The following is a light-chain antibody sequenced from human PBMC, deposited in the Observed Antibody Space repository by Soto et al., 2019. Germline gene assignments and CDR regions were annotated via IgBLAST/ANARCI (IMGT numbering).Light chain of an antibody. CDR3: QHRSNG. CDR1: QSVGSY. J-gene: IGKJ2*03. V-gene: IGKV3-11*01. Sequence: ETVLTQSPDTLSLYPGERVTLSCRASQSVGSYLVWYQQKPGQAPRLLIYGASNRATGIPARFSVSGSGTDFTLTISSLEPEEFAVYYCQHRSNGFGQGTKLEIK. CDR2: GAS.